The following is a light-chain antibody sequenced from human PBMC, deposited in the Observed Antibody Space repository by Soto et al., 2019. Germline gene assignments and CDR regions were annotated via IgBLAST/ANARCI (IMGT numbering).Light chain of an antibody. CDR3: CSYAGSVV. CDR1: TSNIGSYSL. Sequence: QSRLTQPASVSGSPGQSITISCTGTTSNIGSYSLVSWYQQYPGKVPKLIIFEVNKRPSGVSDRFSGSKSGDTASLTVSGLQPEDEAQYYCCSYAGSVVFGGGTKVTVL. J-gene: IGLJ2*01. V-gene: IGLV2-23*02. CDR2: EVN.